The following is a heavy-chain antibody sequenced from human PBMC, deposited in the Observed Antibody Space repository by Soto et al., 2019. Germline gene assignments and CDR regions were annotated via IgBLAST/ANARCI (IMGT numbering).Heavy chain of an antibody. V-gene: IGHV3-23*01. CDR1: GFSFSTYT. Sequence: GGSLRLSCAASGFSFSTYTMSWVRRAPGKGLEWVSAISGSGGSPSYADSVQGRFTISRDNPKKTLYLQMNSLRAEDTAVYYCAKDGRIAAADCYFDYWGQGTLVTVSS. J-gene: IGHJ4*02. D-gene: IGHD6-13*01. CDR3: AKDGRIAAADCYFDY. CDR2: ISGSGGSP.